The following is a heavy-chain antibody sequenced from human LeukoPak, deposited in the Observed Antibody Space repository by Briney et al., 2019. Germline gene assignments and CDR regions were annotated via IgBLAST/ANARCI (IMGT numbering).Heavy chain of an antibody. D-gene: IGHD2-21*02. V-gene: IGHV3-30*02. CDR2: IRYDGSTK. J-gene: IGHJ4*02. CDR3: ARLGGLAYCGGDCYSTFDY. Sequence: PGGSLRLSCAASGFTFSTYGMHWVRQAPGKGLEWVAFIRYDGSTKYYIDSVKGRFTVSRDNAKNSLYLQMNSLRAEDTAVYYCARLGGLAYCGGDCYSTFDYWGQGTLVTVSS. CDR1: GFTFSTYG.